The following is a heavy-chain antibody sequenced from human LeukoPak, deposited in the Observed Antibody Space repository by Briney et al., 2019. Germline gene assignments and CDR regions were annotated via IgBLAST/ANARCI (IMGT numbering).Heavy chain of an antibody. J-gene: IGHJ5*02. CDR3: ARTVNSVSWFDP. Sequence: SETLSLTCTVSGGSISRYYWSWIRQPPGKGLEWIGYIYYSGSTNYNPSLKSRVTISVDTSKNQFSLKLSSVTAADTAVCYCARTVNSVSWFDPWGQGALVTVSS. D-gene: IGHD5/OR15-5a*01. CDR1: GGSISRYY. CDR2: IYYSGST. V-gene: IGHV4-59*01.